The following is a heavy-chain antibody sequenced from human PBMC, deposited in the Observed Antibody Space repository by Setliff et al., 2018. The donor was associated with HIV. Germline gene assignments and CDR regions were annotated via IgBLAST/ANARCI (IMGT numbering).Heavy chain of an antibody. CDR2: INPSGGSA. D-gene: IGHD3-22*01. Sequence: ASVKVSCKASGYTFTSYYLHWVRQAPGQGLEWMGMINPSGGSASYAQKFQGRVTMSRDTSTSTVYMELSSLRSEDTAVYYCASAYFDSSAYHYGFGAFDIWVQVTMVTVSS. CDR3: ASAYFDSSAYHYGFGAFDI. J-gene: IGHJ3*02. V-gene: IGHV1-46*01. CDR1: GYTFTSYY.